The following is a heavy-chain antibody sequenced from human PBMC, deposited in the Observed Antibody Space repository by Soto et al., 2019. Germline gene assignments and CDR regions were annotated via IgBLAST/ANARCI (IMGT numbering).Heavy chain of an antibody. CDR3: ARLLWSHPNWFDP. J-gene: IGHJ5*02. V-gene: IGHV4-30-2*01. CDR2: IYHSGST. D-gene: IGHD3-10*01. Sequence: SETLSLTCAVSGGSISSGGSSWSWIRQPPGKGLEWIGYIYHSGSTYYNPSLKSRVTISVDRSKNQFSLKLSSVTAADTAVYYCARLLWSHPNWFDPWGQGTLVTVSS. CDR1: GGSISSGGSS.